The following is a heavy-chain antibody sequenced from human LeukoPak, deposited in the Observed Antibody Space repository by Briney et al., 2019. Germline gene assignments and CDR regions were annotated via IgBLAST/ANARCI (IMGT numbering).Heavy chain of an antibody. CDR2: LKSKTHRGTT. CDR3: TTDEYSSSWRTYYYYYYMDV. Sequence: GGSLRLSCAASGFTFCNARMSWLRQPRGKGLEWFGCLKSKTHRGTTGDAAPVKRRFTISRDDSKNTLYLQINSMKTEDTAVYYCTTDEYSSSWRTYYYYYYMDVWGKGTTVTVSS. J-gene: IGHJ6*03. D-gene: IGHD6-13*01. V-gene: IGHV3-15*01. CDR1: GFTFCNAR.